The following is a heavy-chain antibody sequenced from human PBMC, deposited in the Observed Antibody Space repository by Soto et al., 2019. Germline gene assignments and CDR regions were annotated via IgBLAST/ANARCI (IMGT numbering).Heavy chain of an antibody. J-gene: IGHJ4*02. CDR1: GGSISSSSYY. D-gene: IGHD2-15*01. Sequence: QLQLQESGPGLVKPSETLSLTCTVSGGSISSSSYYWGWIRQPPGKGLEWIGSIYYSGSTYYNPSLKSRVFISVVTSKNQCSLELSSVTAADTAVYYCARHTPAISISDHWGQGTLVTVSS. CDR2: IYYSGST. CDR3: ARHTPAISISDH. V-gene: IGHV4-39*01.